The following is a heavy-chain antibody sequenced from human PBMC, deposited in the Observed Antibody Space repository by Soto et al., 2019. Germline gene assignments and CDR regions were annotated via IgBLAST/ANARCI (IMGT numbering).Heavy chain of an antibody. CDR2: INYRGTT. CDR3: ARESYSFGRAFDI. CDR1: GGSINSDGYF. V-gene: IGHV4-31*03. D-gene: IGHD5-18*01. J-gene: IGHJ4*01. Sequence: QVHLQESGPGLVKPSQTLSLTCTVSGGSINSDGYFWSWIRQHPERGLEWIGYINYRGTTYYNPSFESRLTISLDTSENQFSLQLTSVIAADTALYYCARESYSFGRAFDIWGHGTLVTVSS.